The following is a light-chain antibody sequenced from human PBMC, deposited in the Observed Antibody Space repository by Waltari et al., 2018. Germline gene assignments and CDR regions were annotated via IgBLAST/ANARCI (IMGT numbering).Light chain of an antibody. CDR3: SSYTSSSTFV. Sequence: QSALTQPASVSGSPGQSISIPCTGTSSDGGGYTYFSWYQQHPGKAPKLMIYDVSQRPLGISNRFSGSKSGNTASLTISGLQAEDEADYYCSSYTSSSTFVFGIGTKVTVL. J-gene: IGLJ1*01. V-gene: IGLV2-14*03. CDR2: DVS. CDR1: SSDGGGYTY.